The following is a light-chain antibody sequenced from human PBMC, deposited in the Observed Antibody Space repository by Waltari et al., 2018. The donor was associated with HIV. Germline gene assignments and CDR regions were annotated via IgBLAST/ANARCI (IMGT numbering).Light chain of an antibody. Sequence: DIVMTRSPDSLAVALGERATINCKYSQSVLYSSNNKNYLAWYQQKPGQPPKLLIYWASTRESGVPDRFSGSGSGTDFTLTISSLQAEDVAVYYCQQYYSVPLTFGGGTKVEIK. CDR2: WAS. CDR1: QSVLYSSNNKNY. J-gene: IGKJ4*01. CDR3: QQYYSVPLT. V-gene: IGKV4-1*01.